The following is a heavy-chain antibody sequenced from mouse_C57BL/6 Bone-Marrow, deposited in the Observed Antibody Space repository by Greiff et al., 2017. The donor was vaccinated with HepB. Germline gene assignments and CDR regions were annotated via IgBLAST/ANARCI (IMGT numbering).Heavy chain of an antibody. V-gene: IGHV1-82*01. CDR3: AIYYYGSSLPWFAY. Sequence: VQLQQSGPELVKPGASVKISCKASGYAFSSSWMNWVKQRPGKGLEWIGRIYPGDGDTNYNGKLKGKATLTADKSSSPAYMQLSSLTSEDSAVYFCAIYYYGSSLPWFAYWGQGTLVTVSA. D-gene: IGHD1-1*01. J-gene: IGHJ3*01. CDR2: IYPGDGDT. CDR1: GYAFSSSW.